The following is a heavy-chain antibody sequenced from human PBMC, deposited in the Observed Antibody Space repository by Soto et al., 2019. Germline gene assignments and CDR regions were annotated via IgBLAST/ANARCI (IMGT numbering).Heavy chain of an antibody. D-gene: IGHD3-3*01. J-gene: IGHJ4*02. CDR1: GFTFSNAW. Sequence: PGGSLRLSCAASGFTFSNAWMNWVRQAPGKGLEWVGRIKSKTDGGTTDYAAPVKGRFTISRDDSKNTLYLQMNSLKTEDTAVYYCTTELPYYDFWSGYSVDYWGQGTLVTVSS. V-gene: IGHV3-15*07. CDR3: TTELPYYDFWSGYSVDY. CDR2: IKSKTDGGTT.